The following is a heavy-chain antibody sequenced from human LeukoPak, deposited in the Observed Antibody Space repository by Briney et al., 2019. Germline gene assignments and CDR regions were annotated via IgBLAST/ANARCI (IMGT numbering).Heavy chain of an antibody. CDR2: ISAYNGNT. D-gene: IGHD6-19*01. CDR1: GYTFTSYG. Sequence: ASVKVSCEASGYTFTSYGISWVRQAPGQGLEWMGWISAYNGNTNYAQKLQGRVTMTTDTSTSTAYMELRSLRSDDTAVYYCARTAAVAGTSWFDPWGQGTLVTVSS. CDR3: ARTAAVAGTSWFDP. J-gene: IGHJ5*02. V-gene: IGHV1-18*01.